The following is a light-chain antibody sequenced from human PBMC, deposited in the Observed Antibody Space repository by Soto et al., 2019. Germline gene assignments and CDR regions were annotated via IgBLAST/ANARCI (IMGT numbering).Light chain of an antibody. CDR2: DAS. V-gene: IGKV3-11*01. CDR3: QHRSTWPRT. CDR1: QSVTSS. J-gene: IGKJ4*01. Sequence: EIVLTLSPATLSLSPGERATLSCRASQSVTSSLVWYHQKPGQASRLLIYDASNRATGIPARFSGSGSWTECTLTISNLEHEDFEVYYCQHRSTWPRTLGGGTKVDI.